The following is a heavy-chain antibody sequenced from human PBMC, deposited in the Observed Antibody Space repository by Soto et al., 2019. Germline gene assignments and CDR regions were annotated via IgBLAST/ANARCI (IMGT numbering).Heavy chain of an antibody. Sequence: QVQLEQSGSEVKKSGSSVKVSCKASGYSFSSHAITWVRQAPGQGLEWMGGIIPVFGTPSYAQKFQGRVTISADKSMNTSYLEVRSLRSEDTAVYYCARGGALSTSWYWGDGLDSWGQGTQVTVSS. CDR3: ARGGALSTSWYWGDGLDS. V-gene: IGHV1-69*06. CDR1: GYSFSSHA. D-gene: IGHD6-13*01. CDR2: IIPVFGTP. J-gene: IGHJ4*02.